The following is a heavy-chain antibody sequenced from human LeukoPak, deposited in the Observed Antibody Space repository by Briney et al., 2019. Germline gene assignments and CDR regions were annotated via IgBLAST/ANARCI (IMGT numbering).Heavy chain of an antibody. J-gene: IGHJ4*02. CDR3: ARSCSIVGIDY. CDR2: INPSGGST. D-gene: IGHD3-22*01. V-gene: IGHV1-46*01. CDR1: GYTFTSYY. Sequence: GASVKVSCKAPGYTFTSYYMHWVRQAPGQGLEWMGIINPSGGSTSYAQKFQGRVTMTRDTSTSTVYMELSSLRSEDTAVYYCARSCSIVGIDYWGQGTLVTVSS.